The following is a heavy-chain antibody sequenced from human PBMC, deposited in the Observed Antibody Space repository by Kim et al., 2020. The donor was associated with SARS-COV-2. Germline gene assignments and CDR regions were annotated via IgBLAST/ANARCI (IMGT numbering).Heavy chain of an antibody. V-gene: IGHV4-39*01. CDR2: IYYSGST. D-gene: IGHD6-13*01. J-gene: IGHJ4*01. Sequence: SETLSLTCTVCGGSISSSSYYWGWIRQPPGKGLEWIGSIYYSGSTYYNPSLKSRVTISVDTSKNQFSLKLSSVTAADTAVYYCARWLRSGSSPGYYFDY. CDR1: GGSISSSSYY. CDR3: ARWLRSGSSPGYYFDY.